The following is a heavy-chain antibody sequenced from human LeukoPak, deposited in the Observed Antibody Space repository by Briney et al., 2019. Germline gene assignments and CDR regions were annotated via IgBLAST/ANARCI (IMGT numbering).Heavy chain of an antibody. CDR2: ISSSGANA. CDR3: AKDMELAS. V-gene: IGHV3-23*01. J-gene: IGHJ5*02. D-gene: IGHD1-26*01. CDR1: GFTFSSYA. Sequence: GGSLRLSCAASGFTFSSYAMSWVRQAPGKGLEWVSGISSSGANAYYADSVKGRFTISRDNSKNTLYLQMNNLRGEDTAEYYCAKDMELASWGQGTLVTVSS.